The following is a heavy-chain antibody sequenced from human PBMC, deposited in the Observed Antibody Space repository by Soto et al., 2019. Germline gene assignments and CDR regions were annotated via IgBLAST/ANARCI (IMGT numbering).Heavy chain of an antibody. J-gene: IGHJ4*02. CDR3: ARINDILTGFDY. V-gene: IGHV1-2*02. CDR2: ISAYNGNT. D-gene: IGHD3-9*01. Sequence: ASVKVSCKASGYTFTGYYMHWVRQAPGQGLEWMGWISAYNGNTKYAQKLQGRLTISKDTSKSQVVLTMTNMDPVDTATYYCARINDILTGFDYWGQGTLVTVSS. CDR1: GYTFTGYY.